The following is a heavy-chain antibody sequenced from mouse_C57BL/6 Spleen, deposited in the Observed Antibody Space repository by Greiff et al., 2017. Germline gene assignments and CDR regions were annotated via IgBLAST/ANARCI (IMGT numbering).Heavy chain of an antibody. Sequence: VQLQQSDAELVKPGASVKISCKVSGYTFTDHTIHWMKQRPEQGLEWIGYIYPRDGSTKYNEKFKGKATLTADKSSSPAYVQLNSLTSEDSVVYFCARKRAYNSNYASIEYWGEETTLTVSS. D-gene: IGHD2-5*01. V-gene: IGHV1-78*01. J-gene: IGHJ2*01. CDR2: IYPRDGST. CDR3: ARKRAYNSNYASIEY. CDR1: GYTFTDHT.